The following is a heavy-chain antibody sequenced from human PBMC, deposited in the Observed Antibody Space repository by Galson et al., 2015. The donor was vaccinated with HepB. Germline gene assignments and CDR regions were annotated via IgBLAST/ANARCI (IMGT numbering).Heavy chain of an antibody. D-gene: IGHD2-15*01. V-gene: IGHV3-30*04. CDR1: GFTFSNYA. CDR3: ARGDVVVAATRLGDY. Sequence: SLRLSCAASGFTFSNYAMHWVRQAPGKGLEWVAVMSYDGSNKYHADSVKGRFTVSRDNSKNTLYLQMNRLRAEDTAVYYCARGDVVVAATRLGDYWGQGTLVTVSS. J-gene: IGHJ4*02. CDR2: MSYDGSNK.